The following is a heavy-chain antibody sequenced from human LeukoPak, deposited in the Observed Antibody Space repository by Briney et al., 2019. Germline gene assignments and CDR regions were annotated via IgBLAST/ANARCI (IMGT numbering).Heavy chain of an antibody. D-gene: IGHD6-6*01. CDR3: ARAARRPLYYMDV. CDR2: INHSGST. Sequence: NPSETLSLTCAVYGGSFSGYYWSWIRQPPGKGLEWIGEINHSGSTNYNPSLKSRVTISVDTSKNQFSLKLSSVTAADTAVYYCARAARRPLYYMDVWGKGTMVTVSS. J-gene: IGHJ6*03. V-gene: IGHV4-34*01. CDR1: GGSFSGYY.